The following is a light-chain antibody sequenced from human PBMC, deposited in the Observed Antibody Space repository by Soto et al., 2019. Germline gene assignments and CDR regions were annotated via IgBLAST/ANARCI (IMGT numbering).Light chain of an antibody. CDR1: SSNIGNNY. J-gene: IGLJ1*01. Sequence: VLTPPPSVSAAPGQKVTISCSESSSNIGNNYVSWYQQLPGTAPKLLIYDNNKRPSGIPDRFSGSKSGTSATLVITGLQTGDEADYYCGTWDSSLSAYVFGTGTKVTVL. CDR3: GTWDSSLSAYV. V-gene: IGLV1-51*01. CDR2: DNN.